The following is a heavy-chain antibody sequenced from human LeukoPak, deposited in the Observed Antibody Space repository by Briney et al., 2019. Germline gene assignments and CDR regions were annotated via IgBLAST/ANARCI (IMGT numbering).Heavy chain of an antibody. CDR1: GYTFTNYG. Sequence: APVKVSCKASGYTFTNYGISWVRQAPGQGLEWMGWISAYTGNTNYAQNFQGRVTMTTDTSTSTAFMELRSLRSDDTAVYYCARSGVGYFYDNTGYYPLDYWGQETLVTVSS. V-gene: IGHV1-18*01. CDR3: ARSGVGYFYDNTGYYPLDY. J-gene: IGHJ4*02. D-gene: IGHD3-22*01. CDR2: ISAYTGNT.